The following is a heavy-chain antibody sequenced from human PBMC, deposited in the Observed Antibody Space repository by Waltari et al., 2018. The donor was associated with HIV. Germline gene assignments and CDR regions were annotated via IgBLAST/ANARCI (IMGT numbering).Heavy chain of an antibody. CDR2: IYSRGST. Sequence: QLQLQESGPGLVKPSETLSLTCTVSGGSISSSSYYWGWIRQPPGKGLEWIGGIYSRGSTYYNPSLKRRVTISVDTSKNQFSLKLSSVTAADTAVYYCARHSLTYYYDSSGYSVAFDYWGQGTLVTVSS. CDR3: ARHSLTYYYDSSGYSVAFDY. V-gene: IGHV4-39*01. CDR1: GGSISSSSYY. J-gene: IGHJ4*02. D-gene: IGHD3-22*01.